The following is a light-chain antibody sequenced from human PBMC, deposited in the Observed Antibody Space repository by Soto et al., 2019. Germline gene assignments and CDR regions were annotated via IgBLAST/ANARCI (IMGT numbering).Light chain of an antibody. CDR2: GAS. Sequence: EIVLTQSPGTLSLSPWERAALSCRAIQSVSSRYLAWYQQKPGQAPRLLIYGASTRATGIPARFSGSGSGTEFTLTISSLQSEDFAVYYCQQYNNWPPWTFGQGTKVDIK. V-gene: IGKV3-15*01. CDR1: QSVSSRY. J-gene: IGKJ1*01. CDR3: QQYNNWPPWT.